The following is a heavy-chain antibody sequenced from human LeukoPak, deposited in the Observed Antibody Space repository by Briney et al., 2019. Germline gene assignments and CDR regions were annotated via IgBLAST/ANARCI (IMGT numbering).Heavy chain of an antibody. Sequence: GGSLRLSCAASGFTFNDAWMTWVRQAPGKGLEWVSAISGSGGSTYYADSVKGRFTTSRDNSKNTLYLQMNSLRAEDTAVYYCAKDKSIAARPSWFDPWGQGTLVTVSS. CDR1: GFTFNDAW. J-gene: IGHJ5*02. D-gene: IGHD6-6*01. CDR2: ISGSGGST. V-gene: IGHV3-23*01. CDR3: AKDKSIAARPSWFDP.